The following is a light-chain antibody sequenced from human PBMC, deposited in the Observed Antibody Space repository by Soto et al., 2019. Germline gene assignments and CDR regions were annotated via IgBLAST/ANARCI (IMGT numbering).Light chain of an antibody. J-gene: IGLJ2*01. Sequence: QSVLTQPASVSGSPGQSITISCTGYNFVSWYVSWYQQHPGKAPKLMIYEVSNRPSGVSNRFSGSKSGNTASLTISGLQAEDEADYYCSSHASSSTSVVFGGGTKVTVL. CDR2: EVS. CDR1: NFVSWY. CDR3: SSHASSSTSVV. V-gene: IGLV2-14*01.